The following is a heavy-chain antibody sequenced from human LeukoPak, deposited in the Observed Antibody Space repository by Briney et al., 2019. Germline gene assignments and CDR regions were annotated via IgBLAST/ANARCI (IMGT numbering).Heavy chain of an antibody. CDR2: ISAYTGNT. J-gene: IGHJ3*02. D-gene: IGHD2-21*01. CDR3: ARDCGNCGGAPDDTFDI. CDR1: GYTFGTYG. Sequence: ASVKVSCKASGYTFGTYGISWVRQAPGQGLEGMGWISAYTGNTNYAQTVKGRVTMTKATSTSTAYLELRSLRSDATAVYYCARDCGNCGGAPDDTFDIWGQGTMVTVSS. V-gene: IGHV1-18*01.